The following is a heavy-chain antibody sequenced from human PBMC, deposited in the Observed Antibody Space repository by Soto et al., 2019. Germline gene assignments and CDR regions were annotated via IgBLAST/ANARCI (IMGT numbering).Heavy chain of an antibody. J-gene: IGHJ6*02. CDR1: GYSFTTYW. CDR2: INPGDSDI. CDR3: ARHEQFYYYYYGMDV. D-gene: IGHD4-4*01. Sequence: GESLKISCKASGYSFTTYWIAWVRQMPGKGLEWMGFINPGDSDIRYSPSFQGQVTISADNSISTAYLQWSSLKASDTAMYYCARHEQFYYYYYGMDVWGQGTAVTVSS. V-gene: IGHV5-51*01.